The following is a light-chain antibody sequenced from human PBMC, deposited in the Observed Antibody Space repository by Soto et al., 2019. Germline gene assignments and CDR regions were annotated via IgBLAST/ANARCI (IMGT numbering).Light chain of an antibody. CDR3: QQHKSYPRT. Sequence: DIQMTQSPSTLSASVGDRVTITCRASQSISSALVWYQQKPGKAPNLLIYKASSLESGVRLRFSGSGSGTEFTLTISSLQPEDFATYYCQQHKSYPRTFGQGTKVEIK. CDR1: QSISSA. J-gene: IGKJ1*01. V-gene: IGKV1-5*03. CDR2: KAS.